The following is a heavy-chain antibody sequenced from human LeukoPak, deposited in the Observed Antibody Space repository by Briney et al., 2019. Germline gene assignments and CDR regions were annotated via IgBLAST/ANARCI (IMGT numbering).Heavy chain of an antibody. J-gene: IGHJ3*02. CDR3: ATDVRVGATTADAFDI. CDR2: FDPEDGET. V-gene: IGHV1-24*01. D-gene: IGHD1-26*01. Sequence: GASVKVSCKVSGYTLTRLSMHWVRQAPGKRLEWMGGFDPEDGETIYAQKFQGRVTMTEDTSTDTAYMELSSLRSEDTAVYYCATDVRVGATTADAFDIWGQGTMVIVSS. CDR1: GYTLTRLS.